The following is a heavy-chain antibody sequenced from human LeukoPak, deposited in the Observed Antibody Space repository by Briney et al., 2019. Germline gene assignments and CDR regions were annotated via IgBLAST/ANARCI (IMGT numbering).Heavy chain of an antibody. J-gene: IGHJ3*02. CDR1: GVSITSYY. CDR2: ICYSKST. Sequence: SETLSLTCTVSGVSITSYYLNWIRQPPGKGLEWIWYICYSKSTNYNPSLKSRVTISVDTSKSQFSLKLTSVNAADTAVYYCARGRIPEANTGAFDIWGKGTIVTVSS. D-gene: IGHD2-2*01. CDR3: ARGRIPEANTGAFDI. V-gene: IGHV4-59*01.